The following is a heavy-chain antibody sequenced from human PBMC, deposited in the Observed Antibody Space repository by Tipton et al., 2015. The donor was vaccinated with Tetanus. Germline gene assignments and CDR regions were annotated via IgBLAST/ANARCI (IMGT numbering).Heavy chain of an antibody. CDR3: AKAPFCSGGSCFFYYGLDV. D-gene: IGHD2-15*01. J-gene: IGHJ6*02. V-gene: IGHV3-43*01. CDR2: ISWDGGTT. CDR1: GFSFDDYT. Sequence: SLRLSCAASGFSFDDYTMHWVRQAPGKGLEWGSLISWDGGTTYYADSVKGRFTISRDNSKSSLYLQMNSLRTEDTALYYCAKAPFCSGGSCFFYYGLDVWGQGTTVTVSS.